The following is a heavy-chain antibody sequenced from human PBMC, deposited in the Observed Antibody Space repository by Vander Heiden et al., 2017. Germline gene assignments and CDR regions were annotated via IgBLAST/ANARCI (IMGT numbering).Heavy chain of an antibody. V-gene: IGHV4-39*01. J-gene: IGHJ4*01. CDR1: GGSISSSSYY. Sequence: QLQLQESGPGLVKPSETLSLTCTVPGGSISSSSYYWGWIRQPPGKGLEWIGSIYYSGSTYYNPSLKSRVTISVDTSKNQFSLKLSSVTAADTAVYYCARYDLGALYYFDYWGHGTLVTVSS. CDR2: IYYSGST. D-gene: IGHD1-26*01. CDR3: ARYDLGALYYFDY.